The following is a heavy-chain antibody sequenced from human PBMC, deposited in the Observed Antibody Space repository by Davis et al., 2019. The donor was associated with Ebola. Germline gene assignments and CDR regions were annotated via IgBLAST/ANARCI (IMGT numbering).Heavy chain of an antibody. V-gene: IGHV1-46*03. CDR2: INPNSGGT. CDR1: GYTFTNYY. CDR3: TTPGGQDSGYDVFDI. Sequence: AASVTVSCKASGYTFTNYYMHWVRQAPGQGLEWMGRINPNSGGTNYAQKFQGRVTVTRDTSTTTVYMDLSSLRSEDTALYYCTTPGGQDSGYDVFDIWGQGTMVTVSS. J-gene: IGHJ3*02. D-gene: IGHD5-12*01.